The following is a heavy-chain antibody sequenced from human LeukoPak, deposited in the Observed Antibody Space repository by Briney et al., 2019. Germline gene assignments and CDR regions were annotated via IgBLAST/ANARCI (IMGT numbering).Heavy chain of an antibody. Sequence: ASVKVSCKASGYTFTSYDINWVRQATGQGLEWMGWMNPNSGNTGYAQKFQGRVTMTRNTSISTAYIELSSLRSEDTAVYYCARRAVGTDAFDIWGQGTMVTVSS. V-gene: IGHV1-8*01. D-gene: IGHD1-26*01. J-gene: IGHJ3*02. CDR3: ARRAVGTDAFDI. CDR2: MNPNSGNT. CDR1: GYTFTSYD.